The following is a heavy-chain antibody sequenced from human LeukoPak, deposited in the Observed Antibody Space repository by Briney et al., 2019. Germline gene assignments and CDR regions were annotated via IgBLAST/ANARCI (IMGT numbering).Heavy chain of an antibody. D-gene: IGHD3-3*01. Sequence: GGSLRLSCAASGFTFSSYAMSWVRQAPGKGLEWVSAISGSGGSTYYADSVKGRFTISRDNSKNTLYLQMNSLRAEDTAVYYCAKGGDFWSGYSRGYYMDVWGKGTTVTISS. CDR1: GFTFSSYA. CDR3: AKGGDFWSGYSRGYYMDV. J-gene: IGHJ6*03. CDR2: ISGSGGST. V-gene: IGHV3-23*01.